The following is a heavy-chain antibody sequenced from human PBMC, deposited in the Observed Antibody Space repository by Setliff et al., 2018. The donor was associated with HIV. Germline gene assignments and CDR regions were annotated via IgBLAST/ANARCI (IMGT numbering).Heavy chain of an antibody. J-gene: IGHJ4*02. V-gene: IGHV3-7*01. Sequence: GGSLRLSCAASGFMFGVDWMSWVRQTPGKGPEWVASVTPDGGDKYYANSMRGRFTISRDNGKNAVYLQMNSLTAEDTALYYCVRDLARVIAHWGQGTLVTVSS. D-gene: IGHD2-21*01. CDR2: VTPDGGDK. CDR3: VRDLARVIAH. CDR1: GFMFGVDW.